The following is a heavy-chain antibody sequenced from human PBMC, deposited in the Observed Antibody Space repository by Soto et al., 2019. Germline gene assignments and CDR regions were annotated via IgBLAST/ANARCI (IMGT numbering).Heavy chain of an antibody. D-gene: IGHD5-18*01. CDR3: TGTAMGRGYYYYGMDV. CDR1: GFTLCDYA. Sequence: PGGSLRLSCTASGFTLCDYAMSWFRQAPGKGLEWVGFIRSKAYGGTTEYAASVKGRFTISRDDSKSIAYLQMNSLKTEDTAVYYCTGTAMGRGYYYYGMDVWGQGTTVTVSS. J-gene: IGHJ6*02. V-gene: IGHV3-49*03. CDR2: IRSKAYGGTT.